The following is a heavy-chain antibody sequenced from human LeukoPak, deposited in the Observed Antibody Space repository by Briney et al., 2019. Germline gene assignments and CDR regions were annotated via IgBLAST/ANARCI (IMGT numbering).Heavy chain of an antibody. Sequence: ASVRVSCKASGFTFGAFGISWVRQAPGQGLEWVGCISGYIAAANYAQKFQDRVTMTTDRSTSTAYLELVSLRPDDTAVYYCARIGIQLWLHGYWGQGTLVTVSS. CDR3: ARIGIQLWLHGY. J-gene: IGHJ4*02. CDR1: GFTFGAFG. V-gene: IGHV1-18*01. D-gene: IGHD5-18*01. CDR2: ISGYIAAA.